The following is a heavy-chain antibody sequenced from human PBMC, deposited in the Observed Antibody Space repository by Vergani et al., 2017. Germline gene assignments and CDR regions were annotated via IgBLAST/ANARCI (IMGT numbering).Heavy chain of an antibody. V-gene: IGHV3-21*01. D-gene: IGHD2-21*02. Sequence: VQLLESGGDLVQPGGSLRLSCAASGFTFSSYSMNWVRQAPGKGLEWVSSISSSSSYIYYADSVKGRFTISRDNAKNSLYLQMNSLRAEDTAVYYCARDKRSAVTANTLGLHKVHMDVWGKGTTVTVSS. J-gene: IGHJ6*04. CDR3: ARDKRSAVTANTLGLHKVHMDV. CDR1: GFTFSSYS. CDR2: ISSSSSYI.